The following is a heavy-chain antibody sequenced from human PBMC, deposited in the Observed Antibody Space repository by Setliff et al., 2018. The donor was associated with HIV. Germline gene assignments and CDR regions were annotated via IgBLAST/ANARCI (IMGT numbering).Heavy chain of an antibody. CDR2: INPNMGDT. CDR1: GYKFTGHH. V-gene: IGHV1-2*06. CDR3: ARQDIPTGYYLFDY. J-gene: IGHJ4*02. D-gene: IGHD3-9*01. Sequence: ASVKVSCKASGYKFTGHHIQWMRQAPGQGLEWMGRINPNMGDTQYARKFQGRIIVTRDTSINTVYMELSSLTSDDTALYYCARQDIPTGYYLFDYWGQGTQVTVSS.